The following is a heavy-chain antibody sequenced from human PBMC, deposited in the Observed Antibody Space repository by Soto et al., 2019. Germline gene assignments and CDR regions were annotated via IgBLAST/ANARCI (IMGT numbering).Heavy chain of an antibody. CDR3: ARAFRNSSSFTSDY. D-gene: IGHD6-6*01. CDR1: GFTFSSYS. CDR2: ISSSSSYI. J-gene: IGHJ4*02. Sequence: GGSPRLSCAASGFTFSSYSMNWFRQAPGKGLEWVSSISSSSSYIYYADSVKGRFTISRDNAKNSLYLQMNSLRAEDTAVYYCARAFRNSSSFTSDYWGQGTLVTVSS. V-gene: IGHV3-21*01.